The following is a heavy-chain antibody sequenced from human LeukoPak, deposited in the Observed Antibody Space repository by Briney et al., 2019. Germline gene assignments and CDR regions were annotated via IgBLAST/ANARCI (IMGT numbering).Heavy chain of an antibody. J-gene: IGHJ4*02. Sequence: GGSLRISCAASGFTFSDFWMHWFRQVPGKGLMWVSHINKDGRATNYADSVKGRFFMSRDNAKNTLYLQMNSLRGEDTALYYCAKDMIRGVSDHWGQGILVTVSS. CDR1: GFTFSDFW. D-gene: IGHD3-10*01. V-gene: IGHV3-74*01. CDR2: INKDGRAT. CDR3: AKDMIRGVSDH.